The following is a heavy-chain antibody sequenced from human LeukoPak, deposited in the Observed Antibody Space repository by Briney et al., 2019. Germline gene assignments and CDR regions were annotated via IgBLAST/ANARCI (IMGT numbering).Heavy chain of an antibody. V-gene: IGHV1-2*02. CDR1: GYTFTGYY. D-gene: IGHD1-26*01. J-gene: IGHJ6*03. Sequence: EASVKVSCKASGYTFTGYYMHWVRQAPGQGLEWIGWINPNSGGINSAQKFQGRVTMTRDTSISTAYMELSRLRSDDTAVYYCARGGRLELLVYFYYYMDVWGKGTTVTVSS. CDR2: INPNSGGI. CDR3: ARGGRLELLVYFYYYMDV.